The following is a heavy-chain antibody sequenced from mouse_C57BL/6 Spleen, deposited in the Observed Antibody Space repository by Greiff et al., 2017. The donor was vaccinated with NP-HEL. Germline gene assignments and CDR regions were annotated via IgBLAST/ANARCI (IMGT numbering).Heavy chain of an antibody. J-gene: IGHJ1*03. V-gene: IGHV14-4*01. CDR1: GFNIKDDY. CDR3: TPCRYGNYWYFDV. Sequence: VQLQQSGAELVRPGASVKLSCTASGFNIKDDYMHWVKQRPEQGLEWIGWIDPENGDTEYASKFQGKATITADTSSNTAYMQLSSLTSEDTAVYYCTPCRYGNYWYFDVWGTGTTVTVSS. CDR2: IDPENGDT. D-gene: IGHD2-1*01.